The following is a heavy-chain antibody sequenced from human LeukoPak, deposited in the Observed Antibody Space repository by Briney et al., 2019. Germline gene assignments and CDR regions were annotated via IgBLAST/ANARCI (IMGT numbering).Heavy chain of an antibody. CDR3: ARDMTTVTTYYYYYGMDV. CDR2: ISYDGSNK. CDR1: GFTFSSYA. V-gene: IGHV3-30-3*01. J-gene: IGHJ6*02. Sequence: GGSLRLSWAASGFTFSSYAMHWVGKAPGKGLEWVAVISYDGSNKYYADSVKGRFTISRDNSKNTLYLQMDSLRAEDTAVYYCARDMTTVTTYYYYYGMDVWGQGTTVTVSS. D-gene: IGHD4-17*01.